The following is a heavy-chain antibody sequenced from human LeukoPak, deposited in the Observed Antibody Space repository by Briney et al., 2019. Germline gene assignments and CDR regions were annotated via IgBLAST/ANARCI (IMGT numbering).Heavy chain of an antibody. CDR1: GGSFSGYY. Sequence: PSETLSLTCAVYGGSFSGYYWSWIRQPPGKGLEWIGEINHSGSTNYNPSLKSRVTISEDTSKNQFSLKLSSVTAADTAVYYCARGRGYSYGFTAFDIRGQGTMVTVSS. CDR3: ARGRGYSYGFTAFDI. CDR2: INHSGST. J-gene: IGHJ3*02. V-gene: IGHV4-34*01. D-gene: IGHD5-18*01.